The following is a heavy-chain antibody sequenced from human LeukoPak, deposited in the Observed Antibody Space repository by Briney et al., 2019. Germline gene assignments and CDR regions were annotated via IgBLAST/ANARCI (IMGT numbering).Heavy chain of an antibody. CDR1: GGSISSYY. D-gene: IGHD6-13*01. CDR2: IYHSGNT. Sequence: SETLSLTCTVSGGSISSYYWSWIRQPPGKGLEWIGNIYHSGNTNYNPSLKSRVTISVDTSKNQFSLKLSSVTAADTAVYYCARHGYGSVWSSHFDQWGQGTQVTVSS. CDR3: ARHGYGSVWSSHFDQ. J-gene: IGHJ4*02. V-gene: IGHV4-59*08.